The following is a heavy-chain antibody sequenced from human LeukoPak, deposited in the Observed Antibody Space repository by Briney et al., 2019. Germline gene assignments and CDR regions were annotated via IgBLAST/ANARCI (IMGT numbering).Heavy chain of an antibody. CDR3: ARVGDSSGYSVFDS. Sequence: AETLSLTCTVSGGSVSGYYWSWIRQPPGKGLEWIGYIYYRGSTDYNPSLKRRVTMSIDTSNQFSLRLSSVTAADTAVYYCARVGDSSGYSVFDSWGQGTPVTVSS. CDR1: GGSVSGYY. J-gene: IGHJ4*02. D-gene: IGHD3-22*01. V-gene: IGHV4-59*02. CDR2: IYYRGST.